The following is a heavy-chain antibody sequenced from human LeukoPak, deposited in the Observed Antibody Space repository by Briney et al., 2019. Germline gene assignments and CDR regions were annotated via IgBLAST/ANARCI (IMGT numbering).Heavy chain of an antibody. Sequence: PGRSLRLSCAASGFTFSSYAMHWVRQAPGKGLEWVAVISYDGSNKYYADSVKGRFIMSRDNSKNTVYLQMDSLRAEDTAVYYCARDRGAAAGNWGQGTLVTVSS. CDR2: ISYDGSNK. V-gene: IGHV3-30*14. CDR1: GFTFSSYA. J-gene: IGHJ4*02. CDR3: ARDRGAAAGN. D-gene: IGHD6-13*01.